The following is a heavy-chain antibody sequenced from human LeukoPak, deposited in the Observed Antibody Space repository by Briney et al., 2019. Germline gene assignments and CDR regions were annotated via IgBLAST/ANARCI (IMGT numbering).Heavy chain of an antibody. CDR3: ARDPKLAAAGTGDAFDI. V-gene: IGHV1-2*02. CDR2: INPNSGGT. Sequence: AASVKVSCKASGYTFTGYYMHWVRQAPGQGLEWMGWINPNSGGTNYAQKFQGRVTMTRDTSISTAYMELSRLRSDDTAVYYCARDPKLAAAGTGDAFDIWGQGTVVTVSS. J-gene: IGHJ3*02. D-gene: IGHD6-13*01. CDR1: GYTFTGYY.